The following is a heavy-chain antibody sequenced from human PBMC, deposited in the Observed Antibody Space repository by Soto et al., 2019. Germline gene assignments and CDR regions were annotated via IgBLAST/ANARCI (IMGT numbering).Heavy chain of an antibody. Sequence: ASVKVSCKASGYTFTSYGISWVRQAPGQGREWMGWISAYNGNTNYAQKLQGRVTMNTDTSTSTAYMELRSLRSEDTAVYYCATDRSTVTILRYWGQGTLVTVSS. J-gene: IGHJ4*02. CDR1: GYTFTSYG. CDR3: ATDRSTVTILRY. V-gene: IGHV1-18*01. CDR2: ISAYNGNT. D-gene: IGHD4-17*01.